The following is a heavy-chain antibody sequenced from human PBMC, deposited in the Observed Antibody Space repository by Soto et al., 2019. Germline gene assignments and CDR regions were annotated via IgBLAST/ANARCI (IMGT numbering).Heavy chain of an antibody. CDR2: ISTVNANT. D-gene: IGHD5-12*01. Sequence: VASVKVSCKASGYTFTDYGISWVRQAPGQGLEWMGWISTVNANTDHTQTLQDRVTITTDKSTSTAYMELRSLRSEDTAVYYCARDLDGSGYDSYAYDIWCEGTMFTVSS. V-gene: IGHV1-18*01. CDR1: GYTFTDYG. J-gene: IGHJ3*02. CDR3: ARDLDGSGYDSYAYDI.